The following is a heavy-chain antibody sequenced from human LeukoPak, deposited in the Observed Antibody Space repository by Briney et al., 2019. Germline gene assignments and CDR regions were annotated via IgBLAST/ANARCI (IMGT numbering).Heavy chain of an antibody. Sequence: GGSLRLSCAASGFTFSSYGMHWVRQAPGKGLEWVAFIRYDGSNKYYADSVKGRFTISRDNSKNTLYLQMNSLKCEDTAVYFCSWELDVLFGRRLEKWGQGTLVTV. V-gene: IGHV3-30*02. CDR1: GFTFSSYG. J-gene: IGHJ4*02. D-gene: IGHD3-10*02. CDR2: IRYDGSNK. CDR3: SWELDVLFGRRLEK.